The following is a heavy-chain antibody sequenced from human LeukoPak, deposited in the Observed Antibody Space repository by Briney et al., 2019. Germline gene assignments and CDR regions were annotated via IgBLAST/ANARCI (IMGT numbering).Heavy chain of an antibody. J-gene: IGHJ4*02. CDR1: GFTFSDYY. CDR2: ISSSGSTI. D-gene: IGHD2-2*01. Sequence: KSGGSLRLSCAASGFTFSDYYMSWIRQAPGKGLEWVSYISSSGSTIYYADSVKGRFTISRDNAKNSRYLQMNSLRAEDTAVYYCARDSDVVPAYYFDYWGQGTLVTVSS. V-gene: IGHV3-11*04. CDR3: ARDSDVVPAYYFDY.